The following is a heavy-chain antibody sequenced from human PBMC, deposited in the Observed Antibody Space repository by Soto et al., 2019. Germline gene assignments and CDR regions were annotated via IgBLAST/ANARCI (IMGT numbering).Heavy chain of an antibody. J-gene: IGHJ5*02. Sequence: PSETLSLTCTVSGGSISSSSYYWGWIRQPPGKGLEWIGSIYYSGSTYYNPSLKSRVTISVDTSKNQFSLKLSSVTAADTAVYYCARSLFNYDFWSGSGWFVPWGQGTLVTVSS. V-gene: IGHV4-39*01. CDR1: GGSISSSSYY. CDR3: ARSLFNYDFWSGSGWFVP. CDR2: IYYSGST. D-gene: IGHD3-3*01.